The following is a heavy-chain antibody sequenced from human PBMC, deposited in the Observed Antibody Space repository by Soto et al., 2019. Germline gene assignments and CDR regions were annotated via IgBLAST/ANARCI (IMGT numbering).Heavy chain of an antibody. Sequence: ASVKVSCKASGYIFTTYSIAWVRQAPGQGLEWMGWISAYNGNTNYAQKFQGRVTMTADTSTSTAYMELRSLRSDDTAVYYCARGPRYYYDSSVDYWGQGTLVTVSA. CDR2: ISAYNGNT. CDR3: ARGPRYYYDSSVDY. D-gene: IGHD3-22*01. V-gene: IGHV1-18*01. CDR1: GYIFTTYS. J-gene: IGHJ4*02.